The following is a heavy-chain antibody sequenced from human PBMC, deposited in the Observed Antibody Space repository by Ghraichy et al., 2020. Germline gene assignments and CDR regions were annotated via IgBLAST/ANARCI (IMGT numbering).Heavy chain of an antibody. Sequence: ASVKVSCKASGYTFTNYGISWVRQAPGQGLEWMGWINGYTGNTNYAQKLQGRVTMTTDTSTSTAYMELRSLRSDDTALYYCARAPSGWELSTGWFDPWGQGTLVTVSS. CDR2: INGYTGNT. CDR1: GYTFTNYG. D-gene: IGHD6-19*01. V-gene: IGHV1-18*01. J-gene: IGHJ5*02. CDR3: ARAPSGWELSTGWFDP.